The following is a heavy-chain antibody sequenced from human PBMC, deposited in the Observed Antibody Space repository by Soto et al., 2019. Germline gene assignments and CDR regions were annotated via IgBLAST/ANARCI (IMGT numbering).Heavy chain of an antibody. Sequence: QVQLVQSGAEVKKPGSSVKVSCKASGGTFRSYTISWVRQAPGQGLEWMGRIIPILGIANYAQKFQGRVTITADKSTSTAYMELSSLGSDDTAVYYCASLVSAYCGGDCYSGEGYWGQGTLVTVSS. V-gene: IGHV1-69*02. CDR1: GGTFRSYT. D-gene: IGHD2-21*01. CDR2: IIPILGIA. J-gene: IGHJ4*02. CDR3: ASLVSAYCGGDCYSGEGY.